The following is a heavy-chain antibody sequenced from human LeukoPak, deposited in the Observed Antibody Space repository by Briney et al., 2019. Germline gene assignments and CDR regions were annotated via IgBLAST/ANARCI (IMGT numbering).Heavy chain of an antibody. CDR2: IKQDGGEK. V-gene: IGHV3-7*01. CDR3: ARGEEPRTWYYYYYYYMDV. Sequence: GGSLRLSCAASGFTFSSYAMSWVRQAPGKGLEWVANIKQDGGEKYYVDSVKGRFTISRDNAKNSLYLQMNSLRAEDTAVYYCARGEEPRTWYYYYYYYMDVWGKGTTVTVSS. J-gene: IGHJ6*03. D-gene: IGHD1-26*01. CDR1: GFTFSSYA.